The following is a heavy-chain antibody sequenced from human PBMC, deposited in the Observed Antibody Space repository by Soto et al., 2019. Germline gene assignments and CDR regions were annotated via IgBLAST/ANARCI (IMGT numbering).Heavy chain of an antibody. J-gene: IGHJ4*02. D-gene: IGHD6-19*01. V-gene: IGHV3-73*01. CDR2: VRRKGNNYAT. Sequence: PGGSLRLSCAASGFTFSVTAMHWVRQASGKGLEWVGRVRRKGNNYATEYVASVKGRFTISRDDSKNTAYLHMNSLKVEDTAVYYCTRQNEAGPRYWGQGTLVTVSS. CDR1: GFTFSVTA. CDR3: TRQNEAGPRY.